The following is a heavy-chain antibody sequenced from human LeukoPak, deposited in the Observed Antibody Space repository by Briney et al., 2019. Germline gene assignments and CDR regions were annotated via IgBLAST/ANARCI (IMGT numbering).Heavy chain of an antibody. CDR1: GFTFSSYA. CDR3: AKARGFCSGGSCYNPFDP. V-gene: IGHV3-23*01. D-gene: IGHD2-15*01. J-gene: IGHJ5*02. CDR2: ICGSDGST. Sequence: PGGSLRLSCAASGFTFSSYAMSWVRQAPGKGLEWGSGICGSDGSTYYADSVKGRFTISRDYSKNTLYVQMNSLRAEDTAVYYCAKARGFCSGGSCYNPFDPWGQGTLVTVSS.